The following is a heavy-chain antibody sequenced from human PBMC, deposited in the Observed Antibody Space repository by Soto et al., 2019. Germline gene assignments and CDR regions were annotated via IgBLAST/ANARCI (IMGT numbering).Heavy chain of an antibody. D-gene: IGHD3-9*01. CDR1: GGSFSGYY. CDR3: AIDAKSYYYDTTKYYFDN. Sequence: QVQLQQWGAGLLKPSETLSLTCAVYGGSFSGYYWNWVRQPPGKGLEWSGEINHSGNTNYNPSLKSRVTISVDTSKNQFSLNLRSVTAADTAVYYCAIDAKSYYYDTTKYYFDNWGQGILVTVSS. J-gene: IGHJ4*02. V-gene: IGHV4-34*01. CDR2: INHSGNT.